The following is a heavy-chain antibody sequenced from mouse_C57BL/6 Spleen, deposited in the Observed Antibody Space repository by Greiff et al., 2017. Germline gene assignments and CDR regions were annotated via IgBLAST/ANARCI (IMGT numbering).Heavy chain of an antibody. Sequence: EVQLQQSGPELVKPGASVKISCKASGYTFTDYYMNWVKQSHGKSLEWIGDINPNNGGTSYNQKFKGKATLTVDKSSSTAYMELRSLTSEDSAVYYWARYYGSRSHWYFDVWGTGTTVTVSS. CDR2: INPNNGGT. V-gene: IGHV1-26*01. CDR3: ARYYGSRSHWYFDV. D-gene: IGHD1-1*01. CDR1: GYTFTDYY. J-gene: IGHJ1*03.